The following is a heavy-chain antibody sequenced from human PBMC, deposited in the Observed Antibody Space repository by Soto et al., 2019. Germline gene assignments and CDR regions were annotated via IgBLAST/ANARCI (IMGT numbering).Heavy chain of an antibody. CDR1: GYTFTGYY. D-gene: IGHD3-22*01. J-gene: IGHJ5*02. V-gene: IGHV1-2*02. CDR2: INPNSGGT. CDR3: ARGDFDSSADYYAGWFDP. Sequence: QVQLVQSGAEVKKPGASVKVSCKASGYTFTGYYMHWLRQAPGQGLEWMGWINPNSGGTKYAQKFQCRVTLTNATSISTAYMAVGRLGSYDTAVYYCARGDFDSSADYYAGWFDPWGQGTLVTVSS.